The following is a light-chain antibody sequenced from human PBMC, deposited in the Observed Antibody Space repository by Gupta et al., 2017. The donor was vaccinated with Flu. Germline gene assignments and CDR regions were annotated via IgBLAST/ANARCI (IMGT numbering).Light chain of an antibody. Sequence: GTLSLSPGEGATLSCRASQRVINSYLAWYQQKLGQAPRLLIHGASTRATGIPHRFSGSGSGTEFTLTISGLEPEDFALYYCQQDGSSPFTFGGGTKVEIK. CDR1: QRVINSY. CDR3: QQDGSSPFT. V-gene: IGKV3-20*01. CDR2: GAS. J-gene: IGKJ4*01.